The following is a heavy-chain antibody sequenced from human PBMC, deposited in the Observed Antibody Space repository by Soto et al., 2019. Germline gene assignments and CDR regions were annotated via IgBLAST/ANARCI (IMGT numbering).Heavy chain of an antibody. D-gene: IGHD4-4*01. CDR2: SYSSGST. J-gene: IGHJ4*02. CDR1: GASISGFY. CDR3: ARDRQYLGLDY. V-gene: IGHV4-59*01. Sequence: QVQLQESGPGLVKPSETLSLTCTVSGASISGFYWSWIRQPPGKGLEWLGHSYSSGSTNYNPSLKSRVTISVDTSKNQFSLKLSSVTAADTAVYYCARDRQYLGLDYWGQGTLVTVSS.